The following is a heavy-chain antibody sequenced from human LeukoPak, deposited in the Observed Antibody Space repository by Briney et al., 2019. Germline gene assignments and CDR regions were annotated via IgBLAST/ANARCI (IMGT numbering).Heavy chain of an antibody. D-gene: IGHD3-10*01. V-gene: IGHV4-34*01. CDR2: INHSGST. J-gene: IGHJ4*02. CDR1: GGSFSGYY. CDR3: ARDYGSGSYYNFDY. Sequence: PSETLSLTCAVYGGSFSGYYWSWIRQPPGKGLEWIGEINHSGSTNYNPSLKSRVTISVDTSKNQFSLKLSSVTAADTAVYYCARDYGSGSYYNFDYWGRGTLVTVSS.